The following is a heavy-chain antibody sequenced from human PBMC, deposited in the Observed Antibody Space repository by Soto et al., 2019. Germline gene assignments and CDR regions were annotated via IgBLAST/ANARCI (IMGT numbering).Heavy chain of an antibody. Sequence: GGSLRLSCAASGFTFSTSNMNWVRQVPGKGLEWVSSISSSSTYIYSADSLQGRFTISRDNAKNSLYLEMNSLRAEDTAVYYCARGRSASNLSGAFDTWGQGTLVTVSS. CDR2: ISSSSTYI. D-gene: IGHD1-26*01. V-gene: IGHV3-21*01. CDR1: GFTFSTSN. J-gene: IGHJ3*02. CDR3: ARGRSASNLSGAFDT.